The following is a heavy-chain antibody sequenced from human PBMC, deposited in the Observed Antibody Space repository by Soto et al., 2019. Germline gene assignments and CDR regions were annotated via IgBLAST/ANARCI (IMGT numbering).Heavy chain of an antibody. D-gene: IGHD2-15*01. CDR3: ARGGPVSVSPAWQLLGYFDY. V-gene: IGHV4-4*02. CDR2: IFHSVKT. J-gene: IGHJ4*02. Sequence: QMQLQESGPGLVKPSETLSLACTVSGVSVTSDNWWSWVRQPPGKGLEWIGEIFHSVKTNYNPSLKSRATISVDKSKSQFSLTLTSVTAADTAVYYCARGGPVSVSPAWQLLGYFDYWGQGTLVTVSS. CDR1: GVSVTSDNW.